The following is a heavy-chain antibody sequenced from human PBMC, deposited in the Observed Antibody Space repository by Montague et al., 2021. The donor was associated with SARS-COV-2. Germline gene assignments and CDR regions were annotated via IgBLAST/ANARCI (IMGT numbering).Heavy chain of an antibody. CDR2: INHSGST. CDR1: GGSFSGYY. D-gene: IGHD5-18*01. Sequence: SETQSLTCVVYGGSFSGYYWSWIRQPPGKGLEWIGEINHSGSTNYNPSLKSRVTISVDTSKKQFSLRLNSVTAADTAVYYCARGGGYSYGALDYWGQGTLVTVSS. CDR3: ARGGGYSYGALDY. J-gene: IGHJ4*02. V-gene: IGHV4-34*01.